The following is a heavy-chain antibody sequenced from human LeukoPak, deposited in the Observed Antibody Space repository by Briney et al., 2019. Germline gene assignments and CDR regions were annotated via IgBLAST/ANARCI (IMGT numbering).Heavy chain of an antibody. CDR2: IRYDGNNK. J-gene: IGHJ4*02. CDR3: AKETYDSSGYYGSYFDY. CDR1: GFTFSSYG. V-gene: IGHV3-30*02. D-gene: IGHD3-22*01. Sequence: GGSLRLSCAASGFTFSSYGMHWVRQAPGKGLEWVTSIRYDGNNKYYTDSVKGRFTISRDNSKNTLYLQMNSLRAEDTAVYYCAKETYDSSGYYGSYFDYWGQGTPVIVSS.